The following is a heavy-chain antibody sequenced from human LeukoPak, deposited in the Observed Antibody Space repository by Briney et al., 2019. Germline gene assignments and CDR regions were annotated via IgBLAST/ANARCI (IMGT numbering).Heavy chain of an antibody. CDR1: GVTVGTNS. D-gene: IGHD2-21*01. Sequence: AGSLRLSCAAPGVTVGTNSMSWARQSPGKGLEWVSVIYSGGSTYNADSVNGRFTVSRDNSRNTLFLQMNNLRAEDTALYFCASAREYCGSAECYEYFQHWGQGTLVIVSS. V-gene: IGHV3-53*01. CDR2: IYSGGST. J-gene: IGHJ1*01. CDR3: ASAREYCGSAECYEYFQH.